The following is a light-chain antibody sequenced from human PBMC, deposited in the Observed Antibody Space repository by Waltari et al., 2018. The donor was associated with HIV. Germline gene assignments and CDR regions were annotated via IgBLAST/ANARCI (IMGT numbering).Light chain of an antibody. CDR2: EVS. Sequence: TISCTGTSSDVGSYNLVSWYQQHPGKAPKLMIYEVSKRPSGVSNRFSGSKSGNTASLTISGLQAEDEADYYCCSYAGSSTLYVFGTGTKVTVL. V-gene: IGLV2-23*02. J-gene: IGLJ1*01. CDR3: CSYAGSSTLYV. CDR1: SSDVGSYNL.